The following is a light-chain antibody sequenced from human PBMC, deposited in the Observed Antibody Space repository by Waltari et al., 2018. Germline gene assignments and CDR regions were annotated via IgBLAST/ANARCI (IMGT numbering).Light chain of an antibody. CDR2: DAS. CDR3: QQRSNWPPPT. CDR1: QSVNSY. Sequence: EIVLTQSPATLSLSPGERATLSCRASQSVNSYLAWYQQKPGQAPRLLIYDASNRATGIPARFSGSGSGTDFTLTISSLEPEDFAVYYCQQRSNWPPPTFGPGTKVDIK. V-gene: IGKV3-11*01. J-gene: IGKJ3*01.